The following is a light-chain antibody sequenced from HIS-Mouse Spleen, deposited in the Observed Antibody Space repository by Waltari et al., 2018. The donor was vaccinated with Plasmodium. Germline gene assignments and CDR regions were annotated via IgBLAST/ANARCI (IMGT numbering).Light chain of an antibody. CDR2: AAS. CDR3: QKYNSETWT. CDR1: QGISNY. Sequence: DIQMTQSPSSLSASVGDRVTITCRASQGISNYLAWYQQKTGKVPKLLIYAASTLQSGVPSRFSGSGSGTDFTLTISRLHPEDVATYYCQKYNSETWTFDQGTKVEIK. V-gene: IGKV1-27*01. J-gene: IGKJ1*01.